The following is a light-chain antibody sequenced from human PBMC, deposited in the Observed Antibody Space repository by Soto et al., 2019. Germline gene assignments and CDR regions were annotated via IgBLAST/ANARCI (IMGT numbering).Light chain of an antibody. CDR1: SSDIGSYNL. V-gene: IGLV2-23*01. J-gene: IGLJ1*01. Sequence: QSALTQPASVSGSPGQSITISCTGTSSDIGSYNLVSWYQHHPGKAPKLMIYEGSERPSGVSNRFSGSKSGNTASLTVSGLQAEDEADYYCCSYAAGSTDVFGTGTKLTVL. CDR3: CSYAAGSTDV. CDR2: EGS.